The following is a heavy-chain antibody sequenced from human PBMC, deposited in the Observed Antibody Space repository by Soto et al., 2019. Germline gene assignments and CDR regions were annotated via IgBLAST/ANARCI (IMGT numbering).Heavy chain of an antibody. J-gene: IGHJ4*02. V-gene: IGHV3-23*01. Sequence: EVQLLESGGGLVQPGGSLRLSCAASGFTFSSYDMSWVRQAPGKGLEWVSAISGSGGSTYYADSVKGRFTISRDNPKNTLYLPMNSLRAGDTAVYYCAKDRRPYSVRYSKSPNPVDYWGQGTLVTVSS. CDR3: AKDRRPYSVRYSKSPNPVDY. D-gene: IGHD4-4*01. CDR1: GFTFSSYD. CDR2: ISGSGGST.